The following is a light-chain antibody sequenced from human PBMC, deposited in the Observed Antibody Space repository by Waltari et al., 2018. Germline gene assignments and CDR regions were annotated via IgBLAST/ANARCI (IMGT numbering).Light chain of an antibody. CDR3: QQTYTAPLS. Sequence: DIQVTQSPSSLSASVGDRVTITCRASQNIKNYLSWYQHKEGKAPTLLIYTASTLHSGVPLRFSGSGSGTDFTLVISSLQPEDFATYYCQQTYTAPLSFGAGTKVEMK. V-gene: IGKV1-39*01. CDR1: QNIKNY. J-gene: IGKJ4*01. CDR2: TAS.